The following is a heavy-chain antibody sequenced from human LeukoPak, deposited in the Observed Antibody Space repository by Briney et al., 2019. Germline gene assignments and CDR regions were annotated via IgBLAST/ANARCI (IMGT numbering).Heavy chain of an antibody. CDR3: ARDCAGLGEYWYFDL. D-gene: IGHD3-10*02. CDR2: INPNSGGT. CDR1: GYSFTGYY. J-gene: IGHJ2*01. V-gene: IGHV1-2*02. Sequence: ASVKVSCKASGYSFTGYYMHWVRQAPGQGLEWMGWINPNSGGTNYAQKFQGRVTMTRDTSISTAYMELSRLRSDDTAVYYCARDCAGLGEYWYFDLWGRGTLVTVSS.